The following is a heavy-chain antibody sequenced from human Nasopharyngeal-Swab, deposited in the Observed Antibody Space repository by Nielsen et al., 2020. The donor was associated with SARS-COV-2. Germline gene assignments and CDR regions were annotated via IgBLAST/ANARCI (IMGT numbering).Heavy chain of an antibody. Sequence: SVKVSCKASGGTFSSYAISWVRQAPGQGLEWMGRIIPILGIANYAQKFQGRVTITADKSTSTAYMELSSLRSEDTAVYYCAREGGPYDYVWGSYRYTGEDTLLDYWGQGTLVTVSP. D-gene: IGHD3-16*02. V-gene: IGHV1-69*04. J-gene: IGHJ4*02. CDR2: IIPILGIA. CDR1: GGTFSSYA. CDR3: AREGGPYDYVWGSYRYTGEDTLLDY.